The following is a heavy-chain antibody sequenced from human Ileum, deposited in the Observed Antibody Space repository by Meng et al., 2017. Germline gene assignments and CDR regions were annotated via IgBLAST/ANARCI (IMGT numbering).Heavy chain of an antibody. CDR2: IGSGDTI. CDR1: GFAFRDYE. D-gene: IGHD3-22*01. Sequence: GESLKISCEVSGFAFRDYEIHWVRQAPGKGLEWVSYIGSGDTIYYADSVKGRFTISRDNAKNSVYLQLNSLRVEDTAVYYCVRIGYDGWSLEHWGQGTLVTVSS. J-gene: IGHJ1*01. CDR3: VRIGYDGWSLEH. V-gene: IGHV3-48*03.